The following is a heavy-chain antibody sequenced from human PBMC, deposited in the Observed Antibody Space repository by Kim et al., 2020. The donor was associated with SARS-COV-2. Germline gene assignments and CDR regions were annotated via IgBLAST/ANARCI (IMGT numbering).Heavy chain of an antibody. D-gene: IGHD1-20*01. CDR2: IWGNGATI. CDR1: GFSFGDYV. J-gene: IGHJ4*03. Sequence: GGSLRLSCAASGFSFGDYVMHWVRQAPGKGLEWVSGIWGNGATIGYADSAKGRFTISRDNAQNSLYLQMDSLRADDTALYYCAKGVLYDWDELDNWGQGT. CDR3: AKGVLYDWDELDN. V-gene: IGHV3-9*01.